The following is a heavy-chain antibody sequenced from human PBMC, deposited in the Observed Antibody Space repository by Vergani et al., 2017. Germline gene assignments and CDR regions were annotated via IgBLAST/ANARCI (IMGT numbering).Heavy chain of an antibody. V-gene: IGHV4-61*02. CDR1: GRSITSGSLY. CDR3: SRDSWTSELRGVYWFDT. D-gene: IGHD3-10*01. Sequence: QVQLHESGPGLVKPSQTLSLTCTGSGRSITSGSLYWSWIRQPAGKGLEWIGRIHSSGTTNYNPSLKSRVTLSVDTSKNQLSLRMTSVTAADTAVYYCSRDSWTSELRGVYWFDTWGQGTLVSVSS. J-gene: IGHJ5*02. CDR2: IHSSGTT.